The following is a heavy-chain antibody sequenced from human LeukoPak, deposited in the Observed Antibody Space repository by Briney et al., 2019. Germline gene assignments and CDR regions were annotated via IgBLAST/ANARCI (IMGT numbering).Heavy chain of an antibody. CDR3: ARHSDYGDGDYSAGDYYHYGMDV. D-gene: IGHD4-17*01. V-gene: IGHV5-51*01. J-gene: IGHJ6*02. CDR2: IYPGDSST. CDR1: GYSFTSYW. Sequence: GESLQISCKGSGYSFTSYWIGWVRQMPGKGLEWMGIIYPGDSSTRYSPSFQGQVTISADKSISTAYLQWSSLKASDTAMYYCARHSDYGDGDYSAGDYYHYGMDVWGQGTRVTVSS.